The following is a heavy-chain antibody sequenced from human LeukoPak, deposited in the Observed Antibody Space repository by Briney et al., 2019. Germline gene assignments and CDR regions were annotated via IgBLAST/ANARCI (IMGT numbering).Heavy chain of an antibody. CDR3: ARSSILEWLPYYYYYMDV. J-gene: IGHJ6*03. D-gene: IGHD3-3*01. CDR1: GFTFSSYS. V-gene: IGHV3-21*01. CDR2: ISSSSSYI. Sequence: LGGSLRLSCAASGFTFSSYSMNWVRQAPGKGLEWVSSISSSSSYIYYADSVKGRFTISRDNAKNSLYLQMNSLRAEDTAVYYCARSSILEWLPYYYYYMDVWGKGTTVTVSS.